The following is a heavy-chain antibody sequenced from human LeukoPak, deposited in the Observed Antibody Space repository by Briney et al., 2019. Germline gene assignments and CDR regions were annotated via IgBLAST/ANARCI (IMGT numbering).Heavy chain of an antibody. D-gene: IGHD6-13*01. J-gene: IGHJ5*02. CDR1: GYTFTSYG. Sequence: ASVKVSCKASGYTFTSYGISWVRQAPGQGLEWMGWISAYNGNTNYAQKLQGRVTMTTDTSTSTAYMELRSLRSDDTAVYYCARDSPYSSSPGWFDPWGQGTLVTVSS. V-gene: IGHV1-18*01. CDR3: ARDSPYSSSPGWFDP. CDR2: ISAYNGNT.